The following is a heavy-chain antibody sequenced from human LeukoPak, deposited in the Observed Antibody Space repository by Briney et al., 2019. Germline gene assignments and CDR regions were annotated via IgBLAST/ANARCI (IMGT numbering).Heavy chain of an antibody. Sequence: SVKVSCKASGGTFSSYAISWVRQAPGQGLEWMGRIIPILGIANYAQKFQGRVTITADKSTSTAYMELSSLRSEDTAVYYCARVNDSSRHPYDYWGQGTLVTVSS. CDR2: IIPILGIA. V-gene: IGHV1-69*04. CDR3: ARVNDSSRHPYDY. CDR1: GGTFSSYA. J-gene: IGHJ4*02. D-gene: IGHD3-22*01.